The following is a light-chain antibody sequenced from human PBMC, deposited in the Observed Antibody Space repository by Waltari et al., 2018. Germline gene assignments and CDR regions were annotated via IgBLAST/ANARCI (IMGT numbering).Light chain of an antibody. Sequence: QSALTQPASVSGSPGQSITISCTGTTSDIGDYYYVSWYQQFPGKAPKLMFYDVTKRPSGVSSRFSGSKSGNTASLTISGLQAEDEGDYYCCSYAGRYTSVFGGGTKVTVL. J-gene: IGLJ2*01. V-gene: IGLV2-14*03. CDR2: DVT. CDR3: CSYAGRYTSV. CDR1: TSDIGDYYY.